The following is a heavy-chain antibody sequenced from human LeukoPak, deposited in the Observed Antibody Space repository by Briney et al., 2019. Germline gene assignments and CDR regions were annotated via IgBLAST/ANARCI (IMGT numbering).Heavy chain of an antibody. Sequence: ASVKVSCKVSGYTLTELSMHWVRQAPGKGLEWMGGFDPEGGETIYAQKFQGRVTMTEDTSTDTAYMELSSLRSEDTAVYYCATTYSSGSRGGMDVWGQGTTVTVSS. D-gene: IGHD6-25*01. CDR1: GYTLTELS. CDR2: FDPEGGET. V-gene: IGHV1-24*01. J-gene: IGHJ6*02. CDR3: ATTYSSGSRGGMDV.